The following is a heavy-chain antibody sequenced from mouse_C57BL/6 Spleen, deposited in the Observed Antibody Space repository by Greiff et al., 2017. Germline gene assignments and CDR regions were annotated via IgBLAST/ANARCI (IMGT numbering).Heavy chain of an antibody. Sequence: EVHLVESGGGLVQPGGSLSLSCAASGFTFTDYYMSWVRQPPGKALEWLGFIRNKANGYTTEYSASVKGRFTISRDNSQSILYLQMNALRAEDSATYYCASFGSSYFDYWGQGTTLTVSS. CDR3: ASFGSSYFDY. CDR2: IRNKANGYTT. V-gene: IGHV7-3*01. D-gene: IGHD1-1*01. J-gene: IGHJ2*01. CDR1: GFTFTDYY.